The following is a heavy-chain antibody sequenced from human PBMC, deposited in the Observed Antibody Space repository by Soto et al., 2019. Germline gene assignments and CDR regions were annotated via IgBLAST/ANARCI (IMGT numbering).Heavy chain of an antibody. Sequence: SETLSLTCNVSGGSIDRSNYYWDWLRQPPGKGLEWIGTTYYNGNAYYNPSLRSRVSMSVDTSKDQFSLKLSSVTAADTAVYYCARVPDYWGQGILVTVSS. J-gene: IGHJ4*02. CDR3: ARVPDY. CDR1: GGSIDRSNYY. CDR2: TYYNGNA. D-gene: IGHD2-2*01. V-gene: IGHV4-39*07.